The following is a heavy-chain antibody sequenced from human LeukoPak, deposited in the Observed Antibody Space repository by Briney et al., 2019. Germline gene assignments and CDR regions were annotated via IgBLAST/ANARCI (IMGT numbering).Heavy chain of an antibody. CDR3: ARGPRGAKSSGWYLLGFDY. J-gene: IGHJ4*02. D-gene: IGHD6-19*01. Sequence: SETLSLTCAVYGGSFSGYYWSWIRQPPGKGLEWIGEINHSGSTNYNPSLKSRVTISVDTPKNQFSLKLSSVTAADTAIYYCARGPRGAKSSGWYLLGFDYWGQGTLVTVSS. V-gene: IGHV4-34*01. CDR2: INHSGST. CDR1: GGSFSGYY.